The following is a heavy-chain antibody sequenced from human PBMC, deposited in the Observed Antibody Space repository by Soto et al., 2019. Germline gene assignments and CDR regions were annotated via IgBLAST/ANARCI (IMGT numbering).Heavy chain of an antibody. CDR1: GNTFTSYG. V-gene: IGHV1-18*04. D-gene: IGHD2-2*01. CDR3: ARVRYCSSTSCSNSDYYYYGMDV. J-gene: IGHJ6*02. CDR2: ISAYNGNT. Sequence: KVSCRDSGNTFTSYGISWVRQAPGQVLEWMGWISAYNGNTNYAQKLQGRVTMTTDTSTSTAYMELRSLRSDDTAVYYCARVRYCSSTSCSNSDYYYYGMDVCGQGTTVTVSS.